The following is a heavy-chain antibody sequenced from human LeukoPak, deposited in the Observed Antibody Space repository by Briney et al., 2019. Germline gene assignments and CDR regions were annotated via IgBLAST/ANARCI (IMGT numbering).Heavy chain of an antibody. CDR1: GGTFSSYA. CDR2: IIPILGIA. J-gene: IGHJ4*02. Sequence: ASVKVSCKASGGTFSSYAISWVRQAPGQGLEWMGRIIPILGIANYAQKFQGRVTITADKSTSTAYMELSSLRSEDTAVYYCARDHQVRDDTAMGGYDYWGQGTLVTVSS. V-gene: IGHV1-69*04. CDR3: ARDHQVRDDTAMGGYDY. D-gene: IGHD5-18*01.